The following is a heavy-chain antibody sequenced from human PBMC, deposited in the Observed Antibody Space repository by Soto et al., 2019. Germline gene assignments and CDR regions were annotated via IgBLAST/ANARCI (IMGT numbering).Heavy chain of an antibody. Sequence: GGSLRLSCAASGFTFNSYGKHWVRQAPGKGLEWVAVISYDGSNKYYADSVKGRFTISRDNSKNTLYLQMNSLRAEDTAVYYCAKSRRYGSATYYFDYWGQGTLVTVSS. D-gene: IGHD3-10*01. V-gene: IGHV3-30*18. J-gene: IGHJ4*02. CDR1: GFTFNSYG. CDR2: ISYDGSNK. CDR3: AKSRRYGSATYYFDY.